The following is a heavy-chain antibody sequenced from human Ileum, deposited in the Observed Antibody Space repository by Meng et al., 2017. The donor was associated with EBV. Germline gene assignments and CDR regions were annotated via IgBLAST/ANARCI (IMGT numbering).Heavy chain of an antibody. D-gene: IGHD1-26*01. J-gene: IGHJ4*02. CDR1: GDSVSSISGA. V-gene: IGHV6-1*01. CDR2: TYYRSKWNT. CDR3: ARGSYYFDS. Sequence: QGHLQQSAPGLLKPSQTLSLTCAISGDSVSSISGAWNWIRQSPSRGLEWLGRTYYRSKWNTDYAVSVSSRITISPDTSKNQFSLQLNSVTPEDTAVYYCARGSYYFDSWGQGTLVTVSS.